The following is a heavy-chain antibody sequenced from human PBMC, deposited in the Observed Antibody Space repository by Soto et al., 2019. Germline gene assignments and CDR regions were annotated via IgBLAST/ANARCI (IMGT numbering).Heavy chain of an antibody. Sequence: QVQLVQSGAEVKKPGSSVKVSCKASGGTFSSYTISWVRQAPGQGLEWMGRIIPILGIANYAQKFQGRVTIPADKSTSTAYTELSSLRSVDTAGYYCARELISGSYGMDVWGQGTTVTVSS. D-gene: IGHD3-10*01. CDR1: GGTFSSYT. CDR2: IIPILGIA. J-gene: IGHJ6*02. CDR3: ARELISGSYGMDV. V-gene: IGHV1-69*02.